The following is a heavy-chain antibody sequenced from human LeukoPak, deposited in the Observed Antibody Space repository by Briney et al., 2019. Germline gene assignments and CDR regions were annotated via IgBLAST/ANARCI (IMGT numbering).Heavy chain of an antibody. CDR1: GGSISSSSYY. CDR2: IYYSGST. CDR3: ASLIYCSGGSCYPYFDY. J-gene: IGHJ4*02. D-gene: IGHD2-15*01. V-gene: IGHV4-39*01. Sequence: SETLSLTCTVSGGSISSSSYYWGWIRQPPGKGLEWIGSIYYSGSTYYNPSLKSRVTISVDTSKNQFSLKLSSVTAADTAVYYCASLIYCSGGSCYPYFDYWGQGTLVTVSS.